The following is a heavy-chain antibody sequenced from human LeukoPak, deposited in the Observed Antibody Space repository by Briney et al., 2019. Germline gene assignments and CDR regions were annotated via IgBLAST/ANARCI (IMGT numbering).Heavy chain of an antibody. CDR2: IYYSGSN. CDR1: GGSISSYY. D-gene: IGHD3-22*01. CDR3: ARRDYYDSSGYLDAFDM. J-gene: IGHJ3*02. Sequence: SETLSLTCTVSGGSISSYYWSWLRQPPGKGLEWIGYIYYSGSNNYNPSHKSRVTISVDPSKSQFALKLSSVTAADTAVYYCARRDYYDSSGYLDAFDMWGQGTMVTVSS. V-gene: IGHV4-59*08.